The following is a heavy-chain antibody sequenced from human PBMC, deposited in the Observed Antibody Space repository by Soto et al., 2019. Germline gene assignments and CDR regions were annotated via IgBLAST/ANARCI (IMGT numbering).Heavy chain of an antibody. D-gene: IGHD2-21*02. Sequence: QVQLVQSGAEEKKPGASVKVSCKASGYTFTSYAMHWVRQAPGQRLEWRGWSNAGNGNTKYSQKFQGRVTITRDTSASTAYMELSSLSSEDTAVYYCARSIVVVTALDYWGQGTLVTVSS. CDR1: GYTFTSYA. CDR2: SNAGNGNT. V-gene: IGHV1-3*05. CDR3: ARSIVVVTALDY. J-gene: IGHJ4*02.